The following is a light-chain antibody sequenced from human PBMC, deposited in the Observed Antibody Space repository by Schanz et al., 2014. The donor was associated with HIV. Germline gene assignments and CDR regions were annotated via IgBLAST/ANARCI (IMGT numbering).Light chain of an antibody. CDR3: QQYNNWPLT. Sequence: EIVLTQSPDTLSLSPGERATLSCRASQTVSNSYLAWYQQKPGQAPRLLIYDASTRATEIPARFSGSGSGTEFTLTISSLQSEDFAVYYCQQYNNWPLTFGGGTKVEIK. CDR1: QTVSNSY. J-gene: IGKJ4*01. CDR2: DAS. V-gene: IGKV3-15*01.